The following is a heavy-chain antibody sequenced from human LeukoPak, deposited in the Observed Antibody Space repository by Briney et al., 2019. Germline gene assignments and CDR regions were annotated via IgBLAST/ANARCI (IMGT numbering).Heavy chain of an antibody. D-gene: IGHD2-2*01. V-gene: IGHV4-4*07. CDR2: IYTSGST. Sequence: KPSETLSLTCTVSGGSISSYYWSWIRQPAGKGLEWIGRIYTSGSTNYNPSLKSRVTMSVDTSKNQFSLKLSSATAADTAVYYCARDTCSSTSCSPAWFDPWGQGTLVTVSS. J-gene: IGHJ5*02. CDR3: ARDTCSSTSCSPAWFDP. CDR1: GGSISSYY.